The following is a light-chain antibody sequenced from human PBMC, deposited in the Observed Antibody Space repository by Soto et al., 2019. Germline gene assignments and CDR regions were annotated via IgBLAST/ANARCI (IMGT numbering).Light chain of an antibody. CDR1: SSDVGGYNY. CDR3: NSKGTALSSV. J-gene: IGLJ1*01. Sequence: QSALTQPASGSGSPGQSITLSCTGTSSDVGGYNYVSWYQQYPGKVPKLMIYEVSNRPAGVSNRFSGSKSGNTASLTISGLQAEDEADYYYNSKGTALSSVLGTGTKATVL. V-gene: IGLV2-14*01. CDR2: EVS.